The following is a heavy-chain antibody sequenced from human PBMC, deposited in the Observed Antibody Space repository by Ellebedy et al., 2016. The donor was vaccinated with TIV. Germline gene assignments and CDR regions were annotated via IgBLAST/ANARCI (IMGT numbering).Heavy chain of an antibody. CDR2: IYTGDSDT. Sequence: PGGSLRFSCKASGYSFTTYCIGWVRQMPGKGLESLGLIYTGDSDTKYSPSFQGQVTISADKSINTAYLQWSSLKSSDTAIYYCARRGYSGYEHSWFDSWGQGTLVTVSS. CDR1: GYSFTTYC. V-gene: IGHV5-51*01. D-gene: IGHD5-12*01. J-gene: IGHJ5*01. CDR3: ARRGYSGYEHSWFDS.